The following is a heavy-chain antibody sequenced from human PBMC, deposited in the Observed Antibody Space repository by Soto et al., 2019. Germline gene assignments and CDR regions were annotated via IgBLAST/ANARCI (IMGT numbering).Heavy chain of an antibody. D-gene: IGHD6-19*01. CDR2: IYSGGST. V-gene: IGHV3-53*01. CDR3: ARDAVAGNERGYSFDY. J-gene: IGHJ4*02. Sequence: EVQLVESGGGLIQPGGSLRLSCAASGFTVSSNYMSWVRQAPGKGLEWVSVIYSGGSTYYADSVKGRFTISRDNSTNTLYLQMTSLRAEDTAVYYCARDAVAGNERGYSFDYWGQGTLVAVSS. CDR1: GFTVSSNY.